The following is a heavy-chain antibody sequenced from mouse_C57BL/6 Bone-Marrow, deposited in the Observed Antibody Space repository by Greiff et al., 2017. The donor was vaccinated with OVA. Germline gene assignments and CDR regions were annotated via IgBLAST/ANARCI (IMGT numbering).Heavy chain of an antibody. CDR1: GFSLTSYG. CDR3: ARRLRRSWFAY. Sequence: VQLQQSGPGLVQPSQSLSITCTVSGFSLTSYGVHWVRQSPGKGLEWLGVIWSGGSTEHTAAFISRLSISKDNSKSQVFFKMNSLQADDTAIYYCARRLRRSWFAYWGQGTLVTVSA. CDR2: IWSGGST. D-gene: IGHD3-2*02. V-gene: IGHV2-2*01. J-gene: IGHJ3*01.